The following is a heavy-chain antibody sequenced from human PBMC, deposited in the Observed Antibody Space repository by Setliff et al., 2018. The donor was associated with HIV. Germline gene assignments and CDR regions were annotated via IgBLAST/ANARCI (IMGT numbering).Heavy chain of an antibody. J-gene: IGHJ6*02. V-gene: IGHV1-18*01. Sequence: ASVKVSCKASGHTFSDYGISWMRQAPGQGFEWLGWINAYNGDTNYAPKFQGRVIMTRDKPTSTAYMELRRLTFDDTAVYYCARDVEHMMDVWGQGTTVTVSS. CDR1: GHTFSDYG. CDR3: ARDVEHMMDV. CDR2: INAYNGDT.